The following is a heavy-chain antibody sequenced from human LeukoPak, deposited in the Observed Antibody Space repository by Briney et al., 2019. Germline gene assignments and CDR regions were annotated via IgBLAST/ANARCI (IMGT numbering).Heavy chain of an antibody. J-gene: IGHJ4*02. V-gene: IGHV3-74*01. CDR1: GFTFSSYW. Sequence: GGSLRLSCAASGFTFSSYWMHWVRQAPGKGLVWVSRINSDGSSTSYADSVKGRFTISRDNAKNTLYLQMNSLRAEDTAVYYCARDVELGYCSGGSCSDPYYFDYWGQGTLVTVSS. CDR3: ARDVELGYCSGGSCSDPYYFDY. CDR2: INSDGSST. D-gene: IGHD2-15*01.